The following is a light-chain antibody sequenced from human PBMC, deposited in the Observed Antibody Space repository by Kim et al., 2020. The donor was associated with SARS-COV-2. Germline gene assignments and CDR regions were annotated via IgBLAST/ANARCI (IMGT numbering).Light chain of an antibody. CDR2: GAS. Sequence: ASVGDRVTITCRASQDIGTDLNWYQQKPGKAPNLLIYGASTLQSGVPSRFSGSGSGTDFTLTISSLQPEDFGSYYCQQGNSDPWTFGQGTKVDIK. CDR3: QQGNSDPWT. J-gene: IGKJ1*01. V-gene: IGKV1-39*01. CDR1: QDIGTD.